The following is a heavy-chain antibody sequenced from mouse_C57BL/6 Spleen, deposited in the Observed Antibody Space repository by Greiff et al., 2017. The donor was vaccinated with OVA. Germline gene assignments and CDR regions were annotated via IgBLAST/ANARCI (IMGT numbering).Heavy chain of an antibody. V-gene: IGHV1-85*01. Sequence: VQLQQSGPELVKPGASVKLSCKASGYTFTSYDINWVKQRPGQGLEWIGWIYPRDGSTTYNEKFKGKATLTVDTSSSTAYMELHSLTSEDSAVYFCARSGGVDYWGQGTTLTVSS. CDR1: GYTFTSYD. CDR3: ARSGGVDY. D-gene: IGHD1-1*02. J-gene: IGHJ2*01. CDR2: IYPRDGST.